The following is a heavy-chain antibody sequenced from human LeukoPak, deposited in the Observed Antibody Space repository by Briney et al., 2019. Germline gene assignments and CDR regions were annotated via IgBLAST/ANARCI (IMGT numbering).Heavy chain of an antibody. CDR2: TSQSGST. D-gene: IGHD1-26*01. CDR3: ARRPRTSGSHDGPSGLDY. Sequence: SETLSLTCAIYGGSFSGHYWSWIRQPPGKGLEWIGETSQSGSTNYNPSLKSRVTISADTSKNQFSMKLSSVTAADTAVYYCARRPRTSGSHDGPSGLDYWGQGNLVTVSS. V-gene: IGHV4-34*01. J-gene: IGHJ4*02. CDR1: GGSFSGHY.